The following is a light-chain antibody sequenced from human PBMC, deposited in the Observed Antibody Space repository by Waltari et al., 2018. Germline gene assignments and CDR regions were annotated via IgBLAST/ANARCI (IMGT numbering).Light chain of an antibody. CDR2: GPS. J-gene: IGKJ4*01. CDR3: QQYYVWPPIT. Sequence: VLLTQSPASLSVSPGDTVILSCRASQSVRTNLVWYQQKAGQAPRTLIYGPSTRASGVPSRFSGSGSETDVTLIISSLQSEDAAVYFCQQYYVWPPITFGGGTKLEI. V-gene: IGKV3-15*01. CDR1: QSVRTN.